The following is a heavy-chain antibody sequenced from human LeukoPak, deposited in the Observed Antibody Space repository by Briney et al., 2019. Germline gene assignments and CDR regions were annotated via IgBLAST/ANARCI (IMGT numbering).Heavy chain of an antibody. J-gene: IGHJ6*02. CDR1: GFTFSSYW. V-gene: IGHV3-7*02. CDR3: ARASRYCSGGSCHSPYYYYGMDV. CDR2: IKQDGSEK. Sequence: PGGSLRLSCAASGFTFSSYWMSWVRQAPGKGLEWVANIKQDGSEKYYVDSVKGRFTISRDNAKNSLYLQMNSLRAEDTAVYYCARASRYCSGGSCHSPYYYYGMDVWGQGTTVTVSS. D-gene: IGHD2-15*01.